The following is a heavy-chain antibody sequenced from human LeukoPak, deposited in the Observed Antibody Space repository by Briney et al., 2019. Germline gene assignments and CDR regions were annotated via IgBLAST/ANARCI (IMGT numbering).Heavy chain of an antibody. Sequence: SETLSLTCTVSGGSISSSSYYWGWIRQPPGKGLEWIGSIYFSGYTYYNPSLKSRVTISVDTSKNQFSLKLSSVTAADTAVYYCASTNPVGYSFDYWDQGTLVTVSS. CDR2: IYFSGYT. CDR1: GGSISSSSYY. J-gene: IGHJ4*02. D-gene: IGHD1-14*01. CDR3: ASTNPVGYSFDY. V-gene: IGHV4-39*07.